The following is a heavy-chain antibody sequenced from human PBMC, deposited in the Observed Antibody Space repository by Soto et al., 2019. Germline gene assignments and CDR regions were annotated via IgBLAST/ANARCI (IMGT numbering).Heavy chain of an antibody. CDR3: SRVNSRSSLDR. Sequence: SETLSLACTVSGDFIDTEDYFWSWIRQPPGKGLEWIGYVHYSGSAYFNPSLKSRATISVDTAKNQFSLKLRSLTAADTAVYFGSRVNSRSSLDRWGHGALVTVSS. J-gene: IGHJ5*02. V-gene: IGHV4-30-4*01. CDR2: VHYSGSA. D-gene: IGHD6-6*01. CDR1: GDFIDTEDYF.